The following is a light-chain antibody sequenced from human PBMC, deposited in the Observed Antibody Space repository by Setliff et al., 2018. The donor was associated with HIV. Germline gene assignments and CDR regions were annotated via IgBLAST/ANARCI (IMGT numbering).Light chain of an antibody. CDR1: SSNIGSNY. Sequence: QSALTQPPSASGTPGQSVTITCSGSSSNIGSNYVYWYQQLPGTAPKLLIYSNNQRPSGVPDRFSGSKSGTSASLAISGLRSEDEADYYWAAWDDSLSGHVVFGGGTQLTVL. J-gene: IGLJ2*01. CDR2: SNN. CDR3: AAWDDSLSGHVV. V-gene: IGLV1-47*01.